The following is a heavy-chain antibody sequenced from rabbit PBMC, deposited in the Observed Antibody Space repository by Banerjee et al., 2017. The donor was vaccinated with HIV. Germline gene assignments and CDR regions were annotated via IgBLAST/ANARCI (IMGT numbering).Heavy chain of an antibody. J-gene: IGHJ4*01. CDR3: AREGAHTTWQIDL. CDR2: IYAGSGGT. Sequence: QSLEESGGDLVKPGASLTLTCTASEFSFSSGYYMCWVRQAPGKGLEWIGCIYAGSGGTYYASWAKGRFTISKTSSTTVTLQMTSLTAADTATYFCAREGAHTTWQIDLWGPGTLVTVS. CDR1: EFSFSSGYY. V-gene: IGHV1S40*01. D-gene: IGHD6-1*01.